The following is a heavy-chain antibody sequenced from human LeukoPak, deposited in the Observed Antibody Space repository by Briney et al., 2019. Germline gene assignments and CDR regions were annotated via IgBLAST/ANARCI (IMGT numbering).Heavy chain of an antibody. J-gene: IGHJ6*02. CDR2: IGVAGDT. Sequence: GGSLRLSCAASGFTFSNYDMQWVRQTLGKGLEWVSAIGVAGDTHYADSVKGRFTVSREDAKNSLYLQMNSLRAGDTAVYYCARDPSGRGMDVWGQGTTVTVS. CDR3: ARDPSGRGMDV. D-gene: IGHD6-19*01. V-gene: IGHV3-13*01. CDR1: GFTFSNYD.